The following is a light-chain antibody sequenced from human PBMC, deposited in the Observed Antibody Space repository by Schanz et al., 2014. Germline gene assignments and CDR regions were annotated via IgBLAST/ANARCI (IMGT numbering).Light chain of an antibody. V-gene: IGKV3-15*01. CDR1: ESISDN. CDR3: HQRRDWGT. J-gene: IGKJ4*01. Sequence: VMTQSPATLSVSAGERATLSCRASESISDNLAWYQHKPGQAPRLLIYGASTRATGIPARFSGSGSGTEFTLTIDYLEPEDSAVYYCHQRRDWGTFGGGTRVEI. CDR2: GAS.